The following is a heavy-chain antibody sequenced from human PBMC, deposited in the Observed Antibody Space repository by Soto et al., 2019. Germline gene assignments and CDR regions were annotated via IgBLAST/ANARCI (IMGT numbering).Heavy chain of an antibody. J-gene: IGHJ6*02. Sequence: SETLSLTCGVYGGAFSGYHWSWIRQAPGKGLEWIGEINQSGSTNYSPSLKSRVTMSVDTSKRQFSLKLSSVTAADTALYYCATRDSYYGMDFWGQGTTVTVSS. CDR1: GGAFSGYH. CDR2: INQSGST. CDR3: ATRDSYYGMDF. V-gene: IGHV4-34*01.